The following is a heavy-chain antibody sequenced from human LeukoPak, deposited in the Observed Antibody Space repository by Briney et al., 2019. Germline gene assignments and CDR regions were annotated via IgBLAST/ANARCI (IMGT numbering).Heavy chain of an antibody. CDR1: GGTFSNYA. J-gene: IGHJ4*02. Sequence: GASVKVSCKASGGTFSNYAISWVRQAPGQGLEWMGGIVPIFGTANFAQKFQGRVTITTDESTSTAYMELSSLRSEDTAVYYCARAAGAATPPDYWGQGTLVTVSS. CDR2: IVPIFGTA. CDR3: ARAAGAATPPDY. V-gene: IGHV1-69*05. D-gene: IGHD2-15*01.